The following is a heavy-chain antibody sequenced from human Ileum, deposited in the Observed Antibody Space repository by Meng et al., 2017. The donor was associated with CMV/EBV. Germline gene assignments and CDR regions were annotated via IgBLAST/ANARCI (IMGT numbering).Heavy chain of an antibody. J-gene: IGHJ6*02. CDR3: ARAKTGRMVRGAHYYYGMDV. Sequence: GSLRLSCTVSGGSISSYYWSWIRQPPGKGLEWIGYIYYSGSTNYNPSLKSRVTISVDTSKNQFSLKLSSVTAADTAVYYCARAKTGRMVRGAHYYYGMDVWGQGTTVTVSS. V-gene: IGHV4-59*01. D-gene: IGHD3-10*01. CDR2: IYYSGST. CDR1: GGSISSYY.